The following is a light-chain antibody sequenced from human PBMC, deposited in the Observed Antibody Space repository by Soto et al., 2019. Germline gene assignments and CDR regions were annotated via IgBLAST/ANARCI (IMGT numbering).Light chain of an antibody. CDR2: KAS. CDR3: QPYNSYWT. V-gene: IGKV1-5*03. Sequence: DIQMTQSPSTLSASVGDRVTITCRASQSISSWLAWYQQKPGKAPKLLIYKASSLESVVPSRFSGSGSGTEFTLTISILQPDDFATYYCQPYNSYWTFGQGTKVEIK. J-gene: IGKJ1*01. CDR1: QSISSW.